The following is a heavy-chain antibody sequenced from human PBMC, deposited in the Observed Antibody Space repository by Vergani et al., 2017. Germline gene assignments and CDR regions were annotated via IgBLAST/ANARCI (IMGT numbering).Heavy chain of an antibody. J-gene: IGHJ1*01. CDR2: IRSKAYGGTT. CDR1: GFTFGDYA. D-gene: IGHD6-19*01. V-gene: IGHV3-49*04. CDR3: TRGYSSGWYEVGFQH. Sequence: VQLVESGGGLVQPGRSLRLSCTASGFTFGDYAMSWVRQAPGKGLEWVGFIRSKAYGGTTEYAASVKGRFTISRDDSKSIAYLQMNSLKTEDTAVYYCTRGYSSGWYEVGFQHWGQGTLVTVSS.